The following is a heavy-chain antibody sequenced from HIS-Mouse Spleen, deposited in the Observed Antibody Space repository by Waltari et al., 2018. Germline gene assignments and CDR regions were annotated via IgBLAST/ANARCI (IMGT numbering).Heavy chain of an antibody. V-gene: IGHV4-39*07. CDR1: GGSISSSSYY. CDR3: AREIPYSSSWYDWYFDL. Sequence: QLQLQESGPGLVKPSATLSLTCTVSGGSISSSSYYWVWIRQPPGKGLEWIWSFYYSGSTYYNPSLKSRVTISVDTSKNQFSLKLSSVTAADTAVYYCAREIPYSSSWYDWYFDLWGRGTLVTVSS. J-gene: IGHJ2*01. CDR2: FYYSGST. D-gene: IGHD6-13*01.